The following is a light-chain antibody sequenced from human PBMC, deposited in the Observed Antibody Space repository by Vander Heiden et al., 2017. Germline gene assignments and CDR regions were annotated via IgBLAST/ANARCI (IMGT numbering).Light chain of an antibody. CDR1: SSDVSGYNY. V-gene: IGLV2-14*03. J-gene: IGLJ2*01. CDR2: DVS. CDR3: SSYTSSSTLV. Sequence: QSALTQPASVSGSPGQSITISCTGTSSDVSGYNYVSWYQQHQGKAPKLMIYDVSNRPSGVSNRFSGSKSGNTASLTISGLQAEDEADYYCSSYTSSSTLVFGGGTKLTVL.